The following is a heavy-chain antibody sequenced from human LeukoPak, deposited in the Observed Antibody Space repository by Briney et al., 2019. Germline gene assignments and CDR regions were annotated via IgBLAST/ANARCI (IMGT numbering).Heavy chain of an antibody. J-gene: IGHJ4*02. V-gene: IGHV3-7*03. Sequence: LPGGSLRLSCAVSGFIFSDFSMSWVRQAPGKGLEWVAKMDENGNEIFYVDSVKGRFTISRDNAKNSLYLQMNSLRSEDTAVYYCARDSSLLWFGDLGFDYWGQGTLVTVSP. CDR3: ARDSSLLWFGDLGFDY. CDR2: MDENGNEI. D-gene: IGHD3-10*01. CDR1: GFIFSDFS.